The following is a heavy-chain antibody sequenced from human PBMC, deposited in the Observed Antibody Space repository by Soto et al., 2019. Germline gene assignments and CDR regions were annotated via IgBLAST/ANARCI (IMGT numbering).Heavy chain of an antibody. J-gene: IGHJ4*02. D-gene: IGHD3-22*01. CDR2: ISAHNGDT. Sequence: AAENVPCKASVYTFTRYGISWVRPAPGQGLEWVGWISAHNGDTRYAQNLQGRITMTTDTFTNTAYMELTSLTSDDTAVYYCARDWSRYYDSSGLMWFYWGQGTLVTVSS. V-gene: IGHV1-18*01. CDR1: VYTFTRYG. CDR3: ARDWSRYYDSSGLMWFY.